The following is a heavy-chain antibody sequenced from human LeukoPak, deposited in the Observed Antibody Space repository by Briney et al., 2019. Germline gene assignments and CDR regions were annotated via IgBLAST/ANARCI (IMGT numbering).Heavy chain of an antibody. D-gene: IGHD4/OR15-4a*01. Sequence: GGSLRLSCAASGFTLSSYWMSWVREAPGKGLEWVANIKQDGSEKYYVDSVKGRFTISRDNAKISLYLQMNSLRAEDTAVYYCARTRADDYWGQGTLVTVSS. V-gene: IGHV3-7*01. CDR3: ARTRADDY. CDR1: GFTLSSYW. CDR2: IKQDGSEK. J-gene: IGHJ4*02.